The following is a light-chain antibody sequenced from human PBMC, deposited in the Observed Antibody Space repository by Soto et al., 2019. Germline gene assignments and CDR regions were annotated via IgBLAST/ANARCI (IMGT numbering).Light chain of an antibody. Sequence: EIVMTQSPATLSVSPGERATLSCRASQSVSSNLACYQQKPGQAPRLLIYGASTRATGIPARFSGSGSGTEFTLTISSLQSEDFAVYYCQHCNNSPRTFGQGTKVEI. CDR1: QSVSSN. CDR2: GAS. V-gene: IGKV3-15*01. J-gene: IGKJ1*01. CDR3: QHCNNSPRT.